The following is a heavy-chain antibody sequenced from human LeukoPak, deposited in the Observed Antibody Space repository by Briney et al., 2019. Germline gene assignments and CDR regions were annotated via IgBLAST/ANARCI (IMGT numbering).Heavy chain of an antibody. J-gene: IGHJ4*02. CDR1: GFSFSSYG. CDR2: ITNSGENT. D-gene: IGHD1-7*01. CDR3: AVTGTTDA. Sequence: PGGSLRLSCAGSGFSFSSYGMHWVRQAPGKGLEWVSGITNSGENTYYADSVKGRFTTSRDNSKNTLFLEMNSLRSEDTAVYYCAVTGTTDAWGQGTLVTVSS. V-gene: IGHV3-NL1*01.